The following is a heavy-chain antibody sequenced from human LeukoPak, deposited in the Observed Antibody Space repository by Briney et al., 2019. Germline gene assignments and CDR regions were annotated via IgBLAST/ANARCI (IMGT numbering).Heavy chain of an antibody. Sequence: SVKVSCKASGGTFSSYAISWVRQAPGQGLEWMGGIIPIFGTANYAQKFQGRVTITADESTSTAYVELSSLRSEDTAVYYCASSKDSSGLSVGAFDIWGQGTMVTASS. CDR3: ASSKDSSGLSVGAFDI. D-gene: IGHD6-19*01. V-gene: IGHV1-69*01. J-gene: IGHJ3*02. CDR1: GGTFSSYA. CDR2: IIPIFGTA.